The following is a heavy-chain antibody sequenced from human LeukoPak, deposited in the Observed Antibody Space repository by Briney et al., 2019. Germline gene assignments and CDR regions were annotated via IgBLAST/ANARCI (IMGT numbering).Heavy chain of an antibody. J-gene: IGHJ4*02. CDR1: GFTFSRYW. D-gene: IGHD5-18*01. Sequence: SGGSLRLSCAASGFTFSRYWMSWVRQAPGKGLEWVANIKQDGSEKYYVDSVKGRFTISRDNSENTVWLQMNSLRAEDTAVYYCAKRGHTYGVYYFDYWGQGTLVTVSS. V-gene: IGHV3-7*01. CDR3: AKRGHTYGVYYFDY. CDR2: IKQDGSEK.